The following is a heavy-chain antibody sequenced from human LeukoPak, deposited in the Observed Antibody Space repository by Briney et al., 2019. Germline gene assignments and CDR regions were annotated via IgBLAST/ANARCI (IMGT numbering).Heavy chain of an antibody. CDR3: AKDPIVVVPAAILDDAFDI. J-gene: IGHJ3*02. Sequence: QTVGSLRLSCAASGFTFSSYAKSWVRQAPGKGLEWFSAISGSGGSTYYADSVKGRFTISRDNSKNTLYLQMNSLRAEDTAVYYCAKDPIVVVPAAILDDAFDIWGQGTMVTVSS. D-gene: IGHD2-2*02. CDR1: GFTFSSYA. CDR2: ISGSGGST. V-gene: IGHV3-23*01.